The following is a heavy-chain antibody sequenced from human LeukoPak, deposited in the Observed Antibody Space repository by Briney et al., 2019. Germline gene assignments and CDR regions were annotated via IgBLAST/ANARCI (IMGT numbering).Heavy chain of an antibody. CDR3: AREAAVAGTVFDY. J-gene: IGHJ4*02. Sequence: PGGPLRLSCAASGFTFSDYYMSWIRQAPGKGLEWVSYISSSGSTIYYADSVKGRFTISRDNAKNSLYLQMNSLRAEDTAVYYCAREAAVAGTVFDYWGQGTLVTVSS. V-gene: IGHV3-11*01. CDR2: ISSSGSTI. D-gene: IGHD6-19*01. CDR1: GFTFSDYY.